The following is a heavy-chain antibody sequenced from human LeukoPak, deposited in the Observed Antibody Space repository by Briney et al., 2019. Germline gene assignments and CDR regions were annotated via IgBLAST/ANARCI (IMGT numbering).Heavy chain of an antibody. CDR3: ARRIPYYYESSGYRGAAFDI. J-gene: IGHJ3*02. D-gene: IGHD3-22*01. CDR1: GGSISSXXXX. Sequence: SETLSLTCTVSGGSISSXXXXXXXSRQTPGXGXXXIXXXXXXXSTYYNPSLKSRVTXXVDTSKNQFSLKLSSVTAADTAVYYCARRIPYYYESSGYRGAAFDIWGQGTMVTVSS. V-gene: IGHV4-39*01. CDR2: XXXXXST.